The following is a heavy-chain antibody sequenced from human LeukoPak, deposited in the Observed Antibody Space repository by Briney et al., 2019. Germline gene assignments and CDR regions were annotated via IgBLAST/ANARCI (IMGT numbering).Heavy chain of an antibody. D-gene: IGHD1-14*01. J-gene: IGHJ4*02. CDR3: ARAYPEYLDL. Sequence: PGGSLRLSCAASGFTFSDYYMSWIRQAPGKGLEWISYISASSGFIRYADSLKGRFTVSRDNAKRSLYLQINSLRAEDTAVYYCARAYPEYLDLWGQGTLVTVSS. CDR1: GFTFSDYY. V-gene: IGHV3-11*05. CDR2: ISASSGFI.